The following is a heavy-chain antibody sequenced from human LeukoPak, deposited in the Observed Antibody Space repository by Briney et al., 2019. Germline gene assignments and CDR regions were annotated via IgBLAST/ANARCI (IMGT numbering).Heavy chain of an antibody. J-gene: IGHJ4*02. D-gene: IGHD6-25*01. V-gene: IGHV3-23*01. CDR3: AKTTVGYSSGRFPGWPADY. Sequence: HPGGSLRLSCTASGFAFGSYAMYWVRQAPGKGLEWVSGIFGSGGSAHYADSVKGRFTISRDNSKKTVYLEMNSLGAEDSAVYYCAKTTVGYSSGRFPGWPADYWGQGTLVTVSS. CDR2: IFGSGGSA. CDR1: GFAFGSYA.